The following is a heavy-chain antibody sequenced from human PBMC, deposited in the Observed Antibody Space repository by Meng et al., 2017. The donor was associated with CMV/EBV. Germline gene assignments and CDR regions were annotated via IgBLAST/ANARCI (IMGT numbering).Heavy chain of an antibody. V-gene: IGHV3-33*01. J-gene: IGHJ4*02. CDR2: IWYDGSNK. Sequence: GESLKISCAASGFTFSSYGMHWVRQAPGKGLEWVAVIWYDGSNKYYADSVKGRFTISRDNSKNTLYLQMNSLRAEDTAVYYCARELRDDYTWGFFDYWGQGTLVTVSS. CDR1: GFTFSSYG. CDR3: ARELRDDYTWGFFDY. D-gene: IGHD5-24*01.